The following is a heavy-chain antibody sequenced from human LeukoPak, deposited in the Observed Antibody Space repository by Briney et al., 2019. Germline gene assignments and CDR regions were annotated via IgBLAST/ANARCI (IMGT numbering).Heavy chain of an antibody. CDR3: AREMNMITFGGVIVIGAKYYYYMDV. CDR1: GFTFSSYW. Sequence: GGSLRLSCAASGFTFSSYWVSWVPRAPGKGLEWVANIKQDGSEKYYVDSVKGRFTISRGNAKNSLYLQMNSLRAEDTAVYYCAREMNMITFGGVIVIGAKYYYYMDVWGKGATVTVSS. D-gene: IGHD3-16*02. J-gene: IGHJ6*03. V-gene: IGHV3-7*01. CDR2: IKQDGSEK.